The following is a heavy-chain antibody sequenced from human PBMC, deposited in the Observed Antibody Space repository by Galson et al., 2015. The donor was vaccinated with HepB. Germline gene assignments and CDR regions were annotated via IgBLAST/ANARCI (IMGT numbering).Heavy chain of an antibody. CDR3: AKVRIAAAGYFDY. D-gene: IGHD6-13*01. V-gene: IGHV3-23*01. Sequence: SLRLSCAASGFTFSSYAMSWVRQAPGRGLEWVSGISGSGVNTYYADSVKGRFTISRDNSKNTLYLQMNSLRAEDTAVYYCAKVRIAAAGYFDYWGQGTLVTVSS. CDR2: ISGSGVNT. CDR1: GFTFSSYA. J-gene: IGHJ4*02.